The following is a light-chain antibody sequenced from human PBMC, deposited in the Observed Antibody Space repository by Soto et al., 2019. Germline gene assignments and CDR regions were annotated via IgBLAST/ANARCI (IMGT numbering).Light chain of an antibody. CDR3: QQYNNWPYT. Sequence: EIVMTQSPATLSVSPGERATLSCRASHSVSSNLAWYQQKPGQAPRLLIYGASTRATGIPARFSGSGSGTEFTLTISSLQSEDFAVYYWQQYNNWPYTFGQGTKLEIK. J-gene: IGKJ2*01. V-gene: IGKV3-15*01. CDR2: GAS. CDR1: HSVSSN.